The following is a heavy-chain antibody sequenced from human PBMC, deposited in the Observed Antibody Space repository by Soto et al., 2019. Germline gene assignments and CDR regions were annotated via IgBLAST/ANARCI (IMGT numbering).Heavy chain of an antibody. CDR3: ATKVRVTNYLYYGMDV. V-gene: IGHV3-30*03. D-gene: IGHD2-21*02. CDR1: GFSFNTSG. CDR2: IAFDGSQE. J-gene: IGHJ6*02. Sequence: QVQLVESGGGVVQPGMALRLSCAASGFSFNTSGMHWVRQAPGKGLEWVAVIAFDGSQEFYGDSVRGRFTISRDNSKNTLFLQMKSLTPEDTAVYYCATKVRVTNYLYYGMDVWGQGTTVTVSS.